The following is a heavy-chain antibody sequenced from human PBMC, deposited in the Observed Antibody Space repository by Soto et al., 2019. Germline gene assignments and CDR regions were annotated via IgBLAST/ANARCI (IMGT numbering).Heavy chain of an antibody. CDR2: IYYSGTT. CDR1: GGSISSGGYY. V-gene: IGHV4-31*03. CDR3: ARTPLD. Sequence: QVQLQESGPGLVKPSQTLSLTCTVSGGSISSGGYYWSWIRQHPGKGLEWIGYIYYSGTTYYNPXPXSXXPLSVDTSKNQFSLKLSSVTAADTAVYYCARTPLDWGQGTLVTVSS. J-gene: IGHJ4*02.